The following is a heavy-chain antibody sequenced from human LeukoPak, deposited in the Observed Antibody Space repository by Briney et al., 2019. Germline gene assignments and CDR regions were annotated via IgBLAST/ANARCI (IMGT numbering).Heavy chain of an antibody. CDR2: TIPIFGTA. J-gene: IGHJ5*02. Sequence: ASVNVSCTASGGTFSSYAISWVRQAPGQGLEWMGGTIPIFGTANYAQKFQGRVTITADESTSTAYMELSSLRSEDTAVYYCAIRKRYLWSGYPYNWFDPWGQGTLVTVSS. D-gene: IGHD3-3*01. V-gene: IGHV1-69*13. CDR3: AIRKRYLWSGYPYNWFDP. CDR1: GGTFSSYA.